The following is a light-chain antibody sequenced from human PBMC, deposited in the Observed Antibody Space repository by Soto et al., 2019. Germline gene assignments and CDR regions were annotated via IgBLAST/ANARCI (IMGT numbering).Light chain of an antibody. Sequence: QSALTQPASVSGSPGQSITISCTGTSSDVGGYNYVSWYQQHPGKAPKLMIYNVSHRPSGVSNRFSGSKSDNTASLTISGLQAEDEADYYCSSYTSSSTQVFGGGTKLTVL. CDR1: SSDVGGYNY. CDR3: SSYTSSSTQV. CDR2: NVS. V-gene: IGLV2-14*01. J-gene: IGLJ2*01.